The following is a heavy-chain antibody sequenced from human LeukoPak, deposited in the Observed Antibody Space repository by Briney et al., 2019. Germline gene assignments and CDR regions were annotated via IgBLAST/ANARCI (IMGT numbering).Heavy chain of an antibody. V-gene: IGHV4-59*04. CDR3: AKSNGYGLVDI. Sequence: GSLRLSCAGSGFTFSKYWMTWVRQPPGKGLEWIGNIFYSGSTYYSPSLKSRVTISLDTSRNQFSLKLNSVTAADTAVYYCAKSNGYGLVDIWGQGTMVTVSS. D-gene: IGHD3-10*01. CDR1: GFTFSKYW. J-gene: IGHJ3*02. CDR2: IFYSGST.